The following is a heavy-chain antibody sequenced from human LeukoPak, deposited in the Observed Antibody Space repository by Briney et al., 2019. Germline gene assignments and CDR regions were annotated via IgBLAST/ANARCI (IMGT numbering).Heavy chain of an antibody. J-gene: IGHJ6*03. Sequence: GASVTVSCKASGYTFTSYDINWVRQATGQGLEWMGWMNPNSGNTSYAQKFQGRVTMTRNTSISTAYMELSSLRSDDTAVYYCARVGLQYYYYYYMDVWGKGTTVTVSS. CDR3: ARVGLQYYYYYYMDV. CDR1: GYTFTSYD. V-gene: IGHV1-8*01. CDR2: MNPNSGNT.